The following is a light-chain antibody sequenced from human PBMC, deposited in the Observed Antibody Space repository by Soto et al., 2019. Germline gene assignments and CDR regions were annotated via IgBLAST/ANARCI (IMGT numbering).Light chain of an antibody. J-gene: IGLJ1*01. V-gene: IGLV2-8*01. CDR2: EVT. CDR3: SSDAGNYNYV. CDR1: SSDVGGYDH. Sequence: QSALTQPPSASGAPGQSVTIPCTVTSSDVGGYDHVSWYQQHPGKAPKLMIYEVTKRPAGVPDRFSGPKSGNTASLTVSGLQAEDEADYFCSSDAGNYNYVFGTGTKVTVL.